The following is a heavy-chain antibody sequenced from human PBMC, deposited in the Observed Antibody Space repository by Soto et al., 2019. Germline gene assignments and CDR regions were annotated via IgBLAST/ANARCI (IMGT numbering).Heavy chain of an antibody. V-gene: IGHV3-23*01. J-gene: IGHJ4*02. CDR3: AKKVNSGSGSQFFDY. D-gene: IGHD3-10*01. CDR1: GFTFSSYS. CDR2: FRSGGDDDTT. Sequence: GGSLRLSCAASGFTFSSYSMSWVRQAPGKGLECVSGFRSGGDDDTTYYADSVRGRFTISRDNSKNTLFLQMNSLRAEDTAIYYCAKKVNSGSGSQFFDYWGQGTLVTVSS.